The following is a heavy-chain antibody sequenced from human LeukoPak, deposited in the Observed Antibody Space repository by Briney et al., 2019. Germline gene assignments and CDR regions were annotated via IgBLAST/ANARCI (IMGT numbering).Heavy chain of an antibody. CDR1: GFSFSSNG. J-gene: IGHJ6*02. CDR3: ASHGTIIRYYYYGMDV. CDR2: ISYDGSNK. V-gene: IGHV3-30*03. D-gene: IGHD1-26*01. Sequence: GGSLRLSCAASGFSFSSNGMHWVRQAPGKGLEWVAVISYDGSNKYYADSVKGRFTISRDNSKNTLYLQMNSLRAEDTAVYYCASHGTIIRYYYYGMDVRGQGTTVTVSS.